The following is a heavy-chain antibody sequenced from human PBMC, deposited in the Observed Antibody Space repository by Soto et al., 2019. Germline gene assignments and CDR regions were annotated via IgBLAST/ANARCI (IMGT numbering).Heavy chain of an antibody. D-gene: IGHD1-26*01. CDR3: ARGWMNRWYSGSYYLDY. CDR2: INHSGST. V-gene: IGHV4-34*01. Sequence: SETLSLTCAVYGGSFSCYYWSWIRQPPGKGLEWIGEINHSGSTNYNPSLKSRVTISVDTSKNQFSLKLSSVTAADTAVYYCARGWMNRWYSGSYYLDYWGQGTLVTVSS. CDR1: GGSFSCYY. J-gene: IGHJ4*02.